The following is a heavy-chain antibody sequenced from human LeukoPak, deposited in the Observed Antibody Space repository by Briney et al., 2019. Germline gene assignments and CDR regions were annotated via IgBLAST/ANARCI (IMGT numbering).Heavy chain of an antibody. J-gene: IGHJ4*02. CDR1: GGSFSGYY. CDR3: ARGSTGGYYITYYFVY. Sequence: SETLSLTCAVYGGSFSGYYWSWIRQPPGKGLEWIGEINHSGSTNYNPSLKSRVTISLDTSKNQFSLKLSSVTAADTAVYYCARGSTGGYYITYYFVYWGQGTLVTVSS. CDR2: INHSGST. V-gene: IGHV4-34*01. D-gene: IGHD3-10*01.